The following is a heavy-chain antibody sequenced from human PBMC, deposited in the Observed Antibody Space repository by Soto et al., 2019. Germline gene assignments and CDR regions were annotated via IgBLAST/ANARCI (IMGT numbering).Heavy chain of an antibody. CDR2: IVVGSGNT. J-gene: IGHJ4*02. V-gene: IGHV1-58*01. D-gene: IGHD3-22*01. CDR1: GFTFTSSA. Sequence: SVKVSCKASGFTFTSSAVQWVRQARGQRLEWIGWIVVGSGNTNYAQKFQERVTITRDMSTSTAYMELSSLRSEDTAVYYCAVEAYDSSGYYYGLDYWGQGTLVTVS. CDR3: AVEAYDSSGYYYGLDY.